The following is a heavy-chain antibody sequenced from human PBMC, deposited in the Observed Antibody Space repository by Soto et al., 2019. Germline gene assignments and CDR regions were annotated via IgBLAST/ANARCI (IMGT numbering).Heavy chain of an antibody. Sequence: QVQLVESGGGVVQPWGSLRLSCAASGFTFSSYGMHWVRQAPGKGLDWVAVIWCDGSNKYYADSVKGRFTISRDNSKNTLYLQLNSLRAEDTALYYCAKTYCSSGNWYIQHLGQGTLVTVS. CDR3: AKTYCSSGNWYIQH. CDR1: GFTFSSYG. D-gene: IGHD2-15*01. J-gene: IGHJ1*01. CDR2: IWCDGSNK. V-gene: IGHV3-30*02.